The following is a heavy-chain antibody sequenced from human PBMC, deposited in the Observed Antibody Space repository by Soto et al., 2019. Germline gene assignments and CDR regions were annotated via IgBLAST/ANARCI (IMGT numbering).Heavy chain of an antibody. D-gene: IGHD5-18*01. CDR1: GFTFSSYG. CDR2: ISYDGSNK. J-gene: IGHJ6*02. Sequence: QVQLVESGGGVVQPGRSLRLSCAASGFTFSSYGMHWVRQAPGKGLEWVAIISYDGSNKYYADSVKGRFTISRDTSKNTVILQMVSRRAGETGVYYCGGAGRGMVRLRGCECYGMDVWGQGTTVTVSS. V-gene: IGHV3-30*03. CDR3: GGAGRGMVRLRGCECYGMDV.